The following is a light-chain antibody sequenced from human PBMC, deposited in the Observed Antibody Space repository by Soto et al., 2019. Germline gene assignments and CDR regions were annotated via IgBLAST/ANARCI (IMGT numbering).Light chain of an antibody. CDR2: GVS. Sequence: QSALTQPPSVSGSPGQSVTISCTGTSSDVGSYNRVSWYQQPPGTAPRLMIYGVSNRPSGVPDRFSGSKSGNTASLTISGLQPEDEADYYCSSYTSSSTVVFGGGTKLTVL. CDR3: SSYTSSSTVV. CDR1: SSDVGSYNR. V-gene: IGLV2-18*02. J-gene: IGLJ2*01.